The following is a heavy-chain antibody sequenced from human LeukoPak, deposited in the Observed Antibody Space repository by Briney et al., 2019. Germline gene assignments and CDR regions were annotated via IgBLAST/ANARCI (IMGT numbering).Heavy chain of an antibody. CDR1: GFTFSDSY. CDR3: AKEGGVWGEGYFGY. Sequence: GGSLRLSCAASGFTFSDSYMSWIRQVPGKGLEWISYISSSGGTIYYADSVKGRFTISRDNAKNSLHLQMNSLRAEDTAVYYCAKEGGVWGEGYFGYWGQGTLVTVSS. CDR2: ISSSGGTI. D-gene: IGHD3-16*01. V-gene: IGHV3-11*01. J-gene: IGHJ4*02.